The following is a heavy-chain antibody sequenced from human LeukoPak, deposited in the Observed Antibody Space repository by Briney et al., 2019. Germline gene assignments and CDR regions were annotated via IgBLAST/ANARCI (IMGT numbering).Heavy chain of an antibody. D-gene: IGHD3-10*01. Sequence: GGSLRLSCAASGFTFSSYSMNWVRQPPGKGLEWVSSISSSSSYIYYADSVKGRFTISRDNAKNSLYLQMNSLRAEDTAVYYCARDLSYYDAGSPIDAFDIWGQGTMVTVSS. CDR3: ARDLSYYDAGSPIDAFDI. J-gene: IGHJ3*02. CDR2: ISSSSSYI. V-gene: IGHV3-21*01. CDR1: GFTFSSYS.